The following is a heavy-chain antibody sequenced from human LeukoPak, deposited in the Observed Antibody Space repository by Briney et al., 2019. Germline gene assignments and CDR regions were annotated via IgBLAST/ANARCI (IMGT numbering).Heavy chain of an antibody. D-gene: IGHD3-10*01. CDR2: INQDGSEK. CDR3: ARDVRYTMVRGVIPGDY. CDR1: GFTFSSYW. J-gene: IGHJ4*02. V-gene: IGHV3-7*01. Sequence: PGGSLRLSCAASGFTFSSYWMSWVRQAPGKGLERVANINQDGSEKYYVDSVKGRFTISRDNAKNSLYLQMNSLRAEDTAVYYCARDVRYTMVRGVIPGDYWGQGTLVTVSS.